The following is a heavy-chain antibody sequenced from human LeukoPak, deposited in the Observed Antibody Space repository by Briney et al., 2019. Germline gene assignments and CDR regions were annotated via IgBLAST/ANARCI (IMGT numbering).Heavy chain of an antibody. CDR1: GFTFSSYA. J-gene: IGHJ4*02. Sequence: GGSLRLSCAASGFTFSSYAMSWLRQAPGKGLEWVSTIGNSGGSTYYADSVKGRFTIARDDSENTLYLQMNSLRAEDTAVYYCAKDYSSGHFFDYWGQGTLVTVS. CDR3: AKDYSSGHFFDY. D-gene: IGHD6-19*01. V-gene: IGHV3-23*01. CDR2: IGNSGGST.